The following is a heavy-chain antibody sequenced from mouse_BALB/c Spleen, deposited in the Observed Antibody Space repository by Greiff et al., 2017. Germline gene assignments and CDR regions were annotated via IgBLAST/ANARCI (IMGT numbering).Heavy chain of an antibody. J-gene: IGHJ2*01. CDR1: GYTFTSYW. V-gene: IGHV1S22*01. CDR3: TRSGYYGSSYDFDY. CDR2: IYPGSGST. Sequence: LQQPGSELVRPGASVKLSCKASGYTFTSYWMHWVKQRPGQGLEWIGNIYPGSGSTNYDEKFKSKATLTVDTSSSTAYMQLSSLTSEDSAVYYCTRSGYYGSSYDFDYWGQGTTLTVSS. D-gene: IGHD1-1*01.